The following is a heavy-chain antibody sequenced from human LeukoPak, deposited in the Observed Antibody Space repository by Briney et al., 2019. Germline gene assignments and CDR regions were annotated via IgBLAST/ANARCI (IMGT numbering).Heavy chain of an antibody. CDR2: ISGGSSTI. V-gene: IGHV3-48*02. D-gene: IGHD3-10*01. Sequence: PGGPLRLSCAASGFTFSTYTMHWVRHAPGKGLEWISSISGGSSTIYYADSVKGRFTISRDNARNSLYLQMNSLRDEDTAVYYCARRDYGSGSFFGIDYWGQGTLVTVSS. CDR1: GFTFSTYT. J-gene: IGHJ4*02. CDR3: ARRDYGSGSFFGIDY.